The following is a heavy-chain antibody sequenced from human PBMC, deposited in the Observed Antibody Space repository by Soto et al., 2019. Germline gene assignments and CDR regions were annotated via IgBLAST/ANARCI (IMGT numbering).Heavy chain of an antibody. V-gene: IGHV3-23*01. CDR3: AKDSSRRRLDS. J-gene: IGHJ5*01. CDR2: INGSGDST. Sequence: EVHLLQSGGGLVQPGGSLRLSCAASGFSFSSYAMNWVRQAPGRGLEWVSAINGSGDSTYYADSVKGRFTISRDNSKNTLCLQMSSLRAGDTAVYYCAKDSSRRRLDSWGQGTLVTVSS. CDR1: GFSFSSYA.